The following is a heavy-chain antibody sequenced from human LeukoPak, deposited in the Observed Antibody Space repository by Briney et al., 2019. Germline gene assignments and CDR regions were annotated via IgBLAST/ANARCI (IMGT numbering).Heavy chain of an antibody. V-gene: IGHV4-38-2*02. CDR2: IYHSGST. J-gene: IGHJ6*03. D-gene: IGHD3-3*01. CDR1: GFSISSGYY. CDR3: ARGELGFNPLYYFYMDV. Sequence: PPETLSLTCTVSGFSISSGYYWGWIRQPPGKRLEWVGNIYHSGSTYHNPSLRSRVSISVDTSKNQFSLKLNSVTAADTAVYYCARGELGFNPLYYFYMDVWGKGTTVTVSS.